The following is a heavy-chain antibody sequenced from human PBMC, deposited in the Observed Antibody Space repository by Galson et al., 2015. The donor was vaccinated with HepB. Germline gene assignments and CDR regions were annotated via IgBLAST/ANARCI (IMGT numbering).Heavy chain of an antibody. D-gene: IGHD3-16*01. CDR3: ARPWGPGTTYWYFDL. V-gene: IGHV5-10-1*01. CDR1: GYIFTNYW. Sequence: QSGAEVKKPGESLRISCKGSGYIFTNYWISWVRQMPGKGLEWMGRIGPSDSYTKYSPSFQGHVTISADKSITTAYLQWSSLKASDTAMYYCARPWGPGTTYWYFDLWGRGTLVTVSS. CDR2: IGPSDSYT. J-gene: IGHJ2*01.